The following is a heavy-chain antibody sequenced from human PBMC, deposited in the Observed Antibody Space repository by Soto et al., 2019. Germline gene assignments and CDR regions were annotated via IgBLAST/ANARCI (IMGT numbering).Heavy chain of an antibody. CDR3: ARQIGRGSWSLDH. CDR1: GGSISSSDYW. J-gene: IGHJ4*02. V-gene: IGHV4-39*01. CDR2: IYYTGST. D-gene: IGHD6-13*01. Sequence: QLQLQESGPGLVKPAETLSLTCTVSGGSISSSDYWWGWIRQPPGKGLEWIGSIYYTGSTYYNPSLKSRVIISVDTSKNQFSLRLSSVTAADTAVYYRARQIGRGSWSLDHWGQGTLVTVSS.